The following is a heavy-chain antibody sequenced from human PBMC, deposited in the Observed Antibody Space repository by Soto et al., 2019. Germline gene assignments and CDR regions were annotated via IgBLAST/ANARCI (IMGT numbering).Heavy chain of an antibody. CDR1: GDTFLNYD. CDR2: ISISKGNT. CDR3: ARKGYIGNFGLDV. J-gene: IGHJ6*02. V-gene: IGHV1-18*01. Sequence: QVQLVQSGAEVKRPGASVKVSCKASGDTFLNYDVACVRRAPGQGLEWMGWISISKGNTYYQQSLQGRVTMTTDTATTTTDMEVRSLRIDDTAVYYCARKGYIGNFGLDVWGQGTTVTVSS. D-gene: IGHD5-12*01.